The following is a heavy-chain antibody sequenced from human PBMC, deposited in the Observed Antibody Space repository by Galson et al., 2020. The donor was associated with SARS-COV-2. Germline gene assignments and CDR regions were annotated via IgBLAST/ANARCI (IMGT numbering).Heavy chain of an antibody. V-gene: IGHV5-51*01. D-gene: IGHD3-16*01. CDR3: ASDGGPYYFDY. J-gene: IGHJ4*02. CDR2: IYPGDPDT. Sequence: ESLKISFKGSGYSFANYWIGWVRQMPGKSLKRMGIIYPGDPDTRYSPSFQGQVTTSADKSISTAYLQWSSLKASDTAMYYCASDGGPYYFDYWGQGTLVTVSS. CDR1: GYSFANYW.